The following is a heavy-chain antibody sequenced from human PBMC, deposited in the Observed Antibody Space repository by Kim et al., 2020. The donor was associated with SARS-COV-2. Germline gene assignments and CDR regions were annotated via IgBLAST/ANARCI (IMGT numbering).Heavy chain of an antibody. V-gene: IGHV3-9*01. CDR3: VRLRGVAQFDY. J-gene: IGHJ4*02. D-gene: IGHD3-10*01. CDR1: GFTFDDYA. Sequence: GGSLRLSCAASGFTFDDYAMHWVRQAPGKGLEWVSGISWNSGSIGYADSVKGRFTISRDNAKNSLYLQMNSLRAEDTALYYCVRLRGVAQFDYWGQGTLVTVSS. CDR2: ISWNSGSI.